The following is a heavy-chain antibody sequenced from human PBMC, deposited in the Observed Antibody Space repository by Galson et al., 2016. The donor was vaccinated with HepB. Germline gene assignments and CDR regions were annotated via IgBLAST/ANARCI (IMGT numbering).Heavy chain of an antibody. V-gene: IGHV3-53*01. D-gene: IGHD3-16*02. Sequence: LRLSCAVSGFAVRSNFMAWVRQAPGKGLEWVSLIYSGGSTYYADSVRGRFTISRDISKNTLFLEMLSLRAEDTAVYYCARVQTFYDYIWGTSRPRYFDYWGQGTLVPVSS. CDR3: ARVQTFYDYIWGTSRPRYFDY. CDR1: GFAVRSNF. J-gene: IGHJ4*02. CDR2: IYSGGST.